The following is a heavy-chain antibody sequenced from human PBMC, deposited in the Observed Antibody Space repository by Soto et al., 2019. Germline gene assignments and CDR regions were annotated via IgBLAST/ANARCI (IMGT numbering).Heavy chain of an antibody. V-gene: IGHV1-69*06. CDR1: GGTFSSYA. CDR3: AREMATMGAVDY. D-gene: IGHD5-12*01. CDR2: IIPIFGTA. Sequence: QVQLVQSGAEVKKPGSSVKVSCKASGGTFSSYAISWVRQAPGQGLEWMGGIIPIFGTANYAQKFQSRVTITADKCTSTAYMELSSLRSEDTAVYYCAREMATMGAVDYWGQGTLVTVSS. J-gene: IGHJ4*02.